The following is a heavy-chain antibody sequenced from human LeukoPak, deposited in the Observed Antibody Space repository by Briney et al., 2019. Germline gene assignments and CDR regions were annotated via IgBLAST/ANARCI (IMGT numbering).Heavy chain of an antibody. CDR3: ARSQYDFWSGYYFDY. Sequence: PSETPSLTCAVYGGSFSGYYWSWIRQPPGKGLEWIGEINHSGSTNYNPSLKSRVAISVDTSKNQFSLKLSSVTAADTAVYYCARSQYDFWSGYYFDYWGQGTLVTVSS. J-gene: IGHJ4*02. D-gene: IGHD3-3*01. CDR1: GGSFSGYY. V-gene: IGHV4-34*01. CDR2: INHSGST.